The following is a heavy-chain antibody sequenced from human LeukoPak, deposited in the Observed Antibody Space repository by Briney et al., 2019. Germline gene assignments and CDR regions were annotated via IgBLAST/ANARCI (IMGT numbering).Heavy chain of an antibody. CDR2: ISYDGSNE. D-gene: IGHD3-10*01. J-gene: IGHJ4*02. Sequence: GGSLRLSCAASGFTFSYYAMHWVRQAPGKGLEWVAVISYDGSNEYYADSVKGRFTISRDNSKNTLSLQMNTLGPEDTAVYYCARPIDNGSGSYYFDYWGQGTLVTVSS. CDR1: GFTFSYYA. V-gene: IGHV3-30-3*01. CDR3: ARPIDNGSGSYYFDY.